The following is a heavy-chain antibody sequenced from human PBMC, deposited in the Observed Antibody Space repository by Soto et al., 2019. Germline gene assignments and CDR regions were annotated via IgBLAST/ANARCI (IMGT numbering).Heavy chain of an antibody. D-gene: IGHD6-6*01. CDR3: ARGSSSYYDYGMDV. CDR1: GDSISRGGYS. CDR2: IYDSGST. J-gene: IGHJ6*02. V-gene: IGHV4-30-2*01. Sequence: SETLSLTCAVSGDSISRGGYSWTWIRQPPGKALEWIGDIYDSGSTSYNPSLKSRVTISVDTSKKQFSLRLTSVTAADTAVYFCARGSSSYYDYGMDVWGQGTTVTVSS.